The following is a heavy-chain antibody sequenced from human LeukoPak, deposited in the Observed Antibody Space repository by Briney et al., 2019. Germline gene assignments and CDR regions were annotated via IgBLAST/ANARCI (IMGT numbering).Heavy chain of an antibody. Sequence: SVKVSCKASGGTFSSYAISWVRQAPGQGLEWMGGIIPIFGTANYARKFQGRVTITTDESTSTAYMELSSLRSEDTAVYYCARFEKNPYGDYGSWYFDYWGQGTLVTVSS. V-gene: IGHV1-69*05. CDR2: IIPIFGTA. D-gene: IGHD4-17*01. CDR3: ARFEKNPYGDYGSWYFDY. CDR1: GGTFSSYA. J-gene: IGHJ4*02.